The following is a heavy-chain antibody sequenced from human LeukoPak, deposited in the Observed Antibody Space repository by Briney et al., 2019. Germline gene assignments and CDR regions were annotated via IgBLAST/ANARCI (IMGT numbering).Heavy chain of an antibody. V-gene: IGHV4-61*02. CDR1: GGSISSGSYY. CDR3: ARDDGGYYLNWFVH. CDR2: IYTSGST. Sequence: SQTLSLTCTVSGGSISSGSYYWSWIRQPAGTGLEWIGRIYTSGSTNYNPSLKSRVTISVDTSKNQFSLKLSSVTAADTAVYYCARDDGGYYLNWFVHWGQGTLVTVSS. J-gene: IGHJ5*02. D-gene: IGHD3-22*01.